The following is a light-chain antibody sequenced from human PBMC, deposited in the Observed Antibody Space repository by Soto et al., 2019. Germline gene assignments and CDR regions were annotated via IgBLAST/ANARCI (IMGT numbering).Light chain of an antibody. CDR2: DAS. CDR1: QSISFW. CDR3: QKYNGYSRK. J-gene: IGKJ1*01. Sequence: DIQITQSPSSLSASVGDRVTITCRASQSISFWLAWYQQKPGKAPNLLISDASSLERGVPSRFSGSGSGTEFTLTIRSLQPDDFATYYCQKYNGYSRKCGQGTKVDIK. V-gene: IGKV1-5*01.